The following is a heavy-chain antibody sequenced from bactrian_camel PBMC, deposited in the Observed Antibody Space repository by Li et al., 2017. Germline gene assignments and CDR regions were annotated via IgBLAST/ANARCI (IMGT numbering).Heavy chain of an antibody. Sequence: VQLVESGGGSVQPGGSLRLSCAASGLTFSSFGMSWARQVPGKGLEWVSFTNSGGGRTYHADSVKGRFTISLDNAKNTLTLQMNSLKPEDTAMYYCAADPRWCLALRSQYNYWGQGTQVTVS. V-gene: IGHV3S40*01. CDR3: AADPRWCLALRSQYNY. CDR1: GLTFSSFG. CDR2: TNSGGGRT. D-gene: IGHD1*01. J-gene: IGHJ4*01.